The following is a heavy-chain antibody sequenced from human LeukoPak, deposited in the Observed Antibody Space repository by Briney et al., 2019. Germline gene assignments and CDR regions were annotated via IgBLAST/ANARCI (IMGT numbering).Heavy chain of an antibody. Sequence: GGSLKLSCAAPGVPFRGSAKHWGRQASGEGLGGVGRFKNKGNRYATAYAAAVKGMFTISRDDSKNTAYLQMNSLKTEDTAVYYCTVYYYGSGSHKPYFDYWGQGTLVTVSS. CDR2: FKNKGNRYAT. CDR3: TVYYYGSGSHKPYFDY. J-gene: IGHJ4*02. D-gene: IGHD3-10*01. CDR1: GVPFRGSA. V-gene: IGHV3-73*01.